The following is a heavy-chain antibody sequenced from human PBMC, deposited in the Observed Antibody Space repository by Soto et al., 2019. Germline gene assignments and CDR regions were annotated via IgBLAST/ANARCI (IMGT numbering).Heavy chain of an antibody. CDR2: ITASDNHI. CDR1: GFSFSCYS. J-gene: IGHJ6*02. D-gene: IGHD3-3*01. Sequence: GGSLRLSCEASGFSFSCYSMSWVRQAPGKGLEWISCITASDNHIYYAGFVKGRFNISTDNAMNTLNLQVNGLRDDDTAVYYCARVGWNYDCLDVWGHGTKVTVSS. V-gene: IGHV3-48*02. CDR3: ARVGWNYDCLDV.